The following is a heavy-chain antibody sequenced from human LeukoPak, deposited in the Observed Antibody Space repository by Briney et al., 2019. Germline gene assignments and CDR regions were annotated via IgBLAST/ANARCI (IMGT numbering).Heavy chain of an antibody. CDR1: GFTFSSYS. J-gene: IGHJ4*02. CDR2: ISSSSSTI. Sequence: GGSLRLSCAASGFTFSSYSMNWVRQAPGKGLEWVSYISSSSSTIYYADSVKGRFTISRDNSKNTLYLQMNSLRAEDTAVYYCAKVFYGGKGGDYWGQGTLVTVSS. CDR3: AKVFYGGKGGDY. V-gene: IGHV3-48*01. D-gene: IGHD4-23*01.